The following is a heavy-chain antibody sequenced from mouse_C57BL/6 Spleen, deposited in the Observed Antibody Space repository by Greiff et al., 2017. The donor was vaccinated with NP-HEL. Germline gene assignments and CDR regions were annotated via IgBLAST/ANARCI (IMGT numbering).Heavy chain of an antibody. Sequence: QVQLQQSGAELVMPGASVKLSCKASGYTFTSYWMHWVKQRPGQGLEWIGEIDPSDSYTNYNQKFKGKSTLTVDKSSSTAYMQLSSLTSEDSAVYYCARPYYSNYSYAMDYWGQGTSVTVSS. CDR2: IDPSDSYT. J-gene: IGHJ4*01. CDR3: ARPYYSNYSYAMDY. D-gene: IGHD2-5*01. CDR1: GYTFTSYW. V-gene: IGHV1-69*01.